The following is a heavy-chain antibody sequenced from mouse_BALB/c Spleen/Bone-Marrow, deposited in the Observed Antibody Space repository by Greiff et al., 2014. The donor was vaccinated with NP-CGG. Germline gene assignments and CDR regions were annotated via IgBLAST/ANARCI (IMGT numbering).Heavy chain of an antibody. CDR2: ILPGTGST. CDR3: TRSLRRYFDY. Sequence: VQLQQSGAELMEPGASVKISCKATGYTFSHYWIEWVKQRPGHGLEWIEEILPGTGSTKYNEKFKGKATITADTSSSTAYMQLSSLTSEDSAVYYCTRSLRRYFDYWGQGTTLTVSS. V-gene: IGHV1-9*01. CDR1: GYTFSHYW. D-gene: IGHD1-2*01. J-gene: IGHJ2*01.